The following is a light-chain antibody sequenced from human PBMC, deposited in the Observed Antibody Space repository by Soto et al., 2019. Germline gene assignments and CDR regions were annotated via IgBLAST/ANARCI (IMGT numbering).Light chain of an antibody. J-gene: IGLJ3*02. V-gene: IGLV4-69*01. CDR2: LNSDGSH. CDR3: QTWGTGIRV. Sequence: QSVLTQSPSASASLGASVKLTCTLSSGHSSYAIAWHQQQPEKGPRYLMKLNSDGSHSKGDGIPDRFSGSSSGAERYLTISRLQSEDAADYYCQTWGTGIRVFGGGTKLTVL. CDR1: SGHSSYA.